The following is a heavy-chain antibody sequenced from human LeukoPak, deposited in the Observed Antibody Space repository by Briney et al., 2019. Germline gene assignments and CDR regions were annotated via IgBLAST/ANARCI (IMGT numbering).Heavy chain of an antibody. CDR2: IYHSGRT. CDR3: ARAIRLFGYYYYYMDV. CDR1: GVAISRGGYA. V-gene: IGHV4-30-2*01. Sequence: PSETLSLTCAVSGVAISRGGYAWNWIRQPPGKGLEWIAYIYHSGRTNYNPSLKSRVTISVDTSKNQFSLKLSSVTAADTAVYYCARAIRLFGYYYYYMDVWGKGTTVTISS. J-gene: IGHJ6*03. D-gene: IGHD5-12*01.